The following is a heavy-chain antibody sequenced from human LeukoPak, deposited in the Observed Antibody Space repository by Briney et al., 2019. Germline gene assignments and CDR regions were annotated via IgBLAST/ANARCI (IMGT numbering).Heavy chain of an antibody. CDR2: IYTSGST. CDR1: GGSISSGGYY. Sequence: PSETLSLTCTVSGGSISSGGYYWSWIRQPAGKGLEWIGRIYTSGSTDYNPSLKSRVTISLDTSKNQFSLKLNSVTAADTAVYYCARKGDVWGKGTTVTVSS. J-gene: IGHJ6*04. V-gene: IGHV4-61*02. CDR3: ARKGDV.